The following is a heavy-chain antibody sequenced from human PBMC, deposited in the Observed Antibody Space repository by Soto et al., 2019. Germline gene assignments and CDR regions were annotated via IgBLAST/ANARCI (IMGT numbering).Heavy chain of an antibody. J-gene: IGHJ5*02. D-gene: IGHD2-2*01. Sequence: QVQLVQSGAEVKEPGASVKVSCKASGYTFTSYAMHLVRQAPGQRLEWMGWINAGNGNTKYSQSFQGRVTITRDTSANTAYMELSSLRSEDTAVYYCAREVPVVMSNCFDPWGQGTLVTVSS. CDR1: GYTFTSYA. V-gene: IGHV1-3*01. CDR2: INAGNGNT. CDR3: AREVPVVMSNCFDP.